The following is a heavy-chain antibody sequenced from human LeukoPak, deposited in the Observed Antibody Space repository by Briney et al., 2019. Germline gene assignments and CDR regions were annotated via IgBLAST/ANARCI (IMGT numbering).Heavy chain of an antibody. J-gene: IGHJ6*02. CDR2: IYTSGST. Sequence: PSETLSLTCTVSGVSISSYYWSWIRQPAGEGLEWIGRIYTSGSTNYNPSLKSRVTMSVDMSKNQFSLKLTSVTAADTAVYYCARYSSGSLGYYYGMDVWGQGTTVTVSS. V-gene: IGHV4-4*07. CDR1: GVSISSYY. D-gene: IGHD6-19*01. CDR3: ARYSSGSLGYYYGMDV.